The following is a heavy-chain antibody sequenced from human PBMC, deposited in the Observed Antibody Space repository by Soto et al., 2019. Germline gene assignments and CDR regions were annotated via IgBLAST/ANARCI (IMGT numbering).Heavy chain of an antibody. Sequence: GRSLRLSCAASGSSFSSFWMSWVRQAPGKALEWVANIKVDRREKFSVDSAKGRFIIYRDNAENAPYLHMSSLRAEDTAGYFFARWRYNSGWSIDYWGQGTLVTVSS. D-gene: IGHD6-19*01. CDR2: IKVDRREK. V-gene: IGHV3-7*01. CDR3: ARWRYNSGWSIDY. CDR1: GSSFSSFW. J-gene: IGHJ4*02.